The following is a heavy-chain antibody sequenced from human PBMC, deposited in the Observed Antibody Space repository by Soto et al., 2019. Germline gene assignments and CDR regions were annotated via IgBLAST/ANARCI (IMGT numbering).Heavy chain of an antibody. Sequence: GASVKVSCKASGGTFSSYAISWVRQAPGQGLEWMGGIIPIFGTANYAQKFQGRVTITADESTSTAYMELSSLRSEDTAVYYCARDQDYYDSGGYYRAMSYWGQGTLVTVYS. J-gene: IGHJ4*02. CDR3: ARDQDYYDSGGYYRAMSY. D-gene: IGHD3-22*01. V-gene: IGHV1-69*13. CDR1: GGTFSSYA. CDR2: IIPIFGTA.